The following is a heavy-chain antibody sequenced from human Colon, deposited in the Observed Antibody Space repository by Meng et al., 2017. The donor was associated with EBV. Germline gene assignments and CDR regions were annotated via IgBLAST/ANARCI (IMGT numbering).Heavy chain of an antibody. J-gene: IGHJ4*02. CDR1: GGSLRSRHW. V-gene: IGHV4-4*02. Sequence: QGRLEESGPGLVESSGPVARTGAVYGGSLRSRHWWSWVRQPPGKGLEWIGEIYHSGSTNYNPSLKSRVTISVDESKNQFSLRLSSVTAADTAVYYCARVGAYCGGDCYHPRWGQGTLVTVSS. CDR3: ARVGAYCGGDCYHPR. D-gene: IGHD2-21*02. CDR2: IYHSGST.